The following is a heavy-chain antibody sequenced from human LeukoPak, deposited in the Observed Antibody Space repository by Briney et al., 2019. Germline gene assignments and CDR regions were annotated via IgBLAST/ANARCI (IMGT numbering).Heavy chain of an antibody. CDR3: ARDYDSSGYHYWYFDL. Sequence: GGSLRLSCAASGLSVSSNYMSWVRQAPGKGLEWVSVIYSGGSTYYADSVKGRFTISRDSSKNTLYLQMNSLRAEDTAVYYCARDYDSSGYHYWYFDLWGRGTLVTVSS. J-gene: IGHJ2*01. CDR1: GLSVSSNY. V-gene: IGHV3-53*01. CDR2: IYSGGST. D-gene: IGHD3-22*01.